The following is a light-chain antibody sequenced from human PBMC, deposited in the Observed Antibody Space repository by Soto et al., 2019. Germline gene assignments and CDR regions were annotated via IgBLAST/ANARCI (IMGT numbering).Light chain of an antibody. CDR3: SSYSISTAYL. J-gene: IGLJ1*01. V-gene: IGLV2-14*01. Sequence: QSALTQPASVSGSPGQSITISCTGTSSDVGGYDDVSWYQLHPGKAPKLMVFEVSNRPSGVSYRFSGSKSGNTASLTISGLQAEDEADYFCSSYSISTAYLFGTGTKVTVL. CDR1: SSDVGGYDD. CDR2: EVS.